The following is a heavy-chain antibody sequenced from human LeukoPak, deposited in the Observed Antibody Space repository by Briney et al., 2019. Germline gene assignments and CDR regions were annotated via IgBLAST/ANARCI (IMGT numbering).Heavy chain of an antibody. D-gene: IGHD3-10*01. V-gene: IGHV3-48*02. Sequence: PGGSLRLSCAASGFTFSSYSMNWVRQAPGKGLEWVSYISSSSSTIYYADSVKGRFTISRDNAKNSLYLQMHSLRDEDTAVYYCARDHALLFDYWGQGTLVTVSS. J-gene: IGHJ4*02. CDR3: ARDHALLFDY. CDR2: ISSSSSTI. CDR1: GFTFSSYS.